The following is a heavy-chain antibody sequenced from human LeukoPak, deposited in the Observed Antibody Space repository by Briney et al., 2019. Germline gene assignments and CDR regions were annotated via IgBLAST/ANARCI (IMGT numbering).Heavy chain of an antibody. J-gene: IGHJ4*02. Sequence: GASVKVSCKASGYTFTSDDINWVRQATGQGLEWVGWMNPHSGDTGYEQRFLGRVTMTRDTSISTAYMELSRLRSDDTAVYYCARGVGAADYWGQGTLVTVSS. CDR2: MNPHSGDT. V-gene: IGHV1-8*01. D-gene: IGHD2-15*01. CDR3: ARGVGAADY. CDR1: GYTFTSDD.